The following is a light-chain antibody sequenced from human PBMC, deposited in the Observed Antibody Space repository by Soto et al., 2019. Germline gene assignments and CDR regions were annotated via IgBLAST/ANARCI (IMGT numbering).Light chain of an antibody. V-gene: IGKV3-20*01. CDR2: CAS. J-gene: IGKJ5*01. CDR1: HRLSSRS. Sequence: EVDSTRTPGTLSLSPGEGAALSGRASHRLSSRSLAWYQQKPGQAPSLHIFCASSSATGGIDRFSGSGSGTDFTLPIRRLEPEDFAVYYCQQSGTSPYTFGQGARLKIK. CDR3: QQSGTSPYT.